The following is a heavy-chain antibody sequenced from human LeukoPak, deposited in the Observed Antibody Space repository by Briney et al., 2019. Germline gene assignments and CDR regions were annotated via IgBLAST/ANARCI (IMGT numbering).Heavy chain of an antibody. CDR1: GFTFSSYA. Sequence: GGSLRLSCAASGFTFSSYAMHWVRQAPGKGLEYVSAISSNGGSTYYANSVKGRFTTSRDNSKNTLYLQMGSLRAEDMAVYYCARGGSGSYLYYFDYWGQGTLVTVSS. V-gene: IGHV3-64*01. CDR2: ISSNGGST. CDR3: ARGGSGSYLYYFDY. D-gene: IGHD3-10*01. J-gene: IGHJ4*02.